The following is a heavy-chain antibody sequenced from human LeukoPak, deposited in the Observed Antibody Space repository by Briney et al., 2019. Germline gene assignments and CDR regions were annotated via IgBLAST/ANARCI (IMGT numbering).Heavy chain of an antibody. J-gene: IGHJ4*02. CDR3: ARVVYSSSCRNFDY. CDR1: GYTFTSYA. Sequence: ASVKVSCKASGYTFTSYAMNWVRQAPGQGLEWMGWINTNTGNPTYAQGFTGRFVFFLDTSVSTTYLQISSLKAEDTAVYYCARVVYSSSCRNFDYWGQGTLVTVSS. V-gene: IGHV7-4-1*02. D-gene: IGHD6-13*01. CDR2: INTNTGNP.